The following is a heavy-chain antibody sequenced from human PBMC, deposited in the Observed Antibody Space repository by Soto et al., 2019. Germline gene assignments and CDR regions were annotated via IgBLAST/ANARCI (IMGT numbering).Heavy chain of an antibody. Sequence: GGSLRLSCAASGFTFNSYVMHWVRQAPGKGLMWVSRISHDGTVITYAAPVKGRFTISRDDSKNTLYLQMNSLKIEDTAVYYCTTLTMILVHLDYWGPGTLVTVSS. D-gene: IGHD3-22*01. CDR3: TTLTMILVHLDY. J-gene: IGHJ4*02. V-gene: IGHV3-15*06. CDR2: ISHDGTVIT. CDR1: GFTFNSYV.